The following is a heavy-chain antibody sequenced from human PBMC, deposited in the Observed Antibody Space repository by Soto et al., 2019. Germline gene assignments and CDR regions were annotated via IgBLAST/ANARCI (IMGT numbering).Heavy chain of an antibody. CDR1: GLTFSNYE. V-gene: IGHV3-48*03. D-gene: IGHD1-7*01. CDR2: INGTGTTI. J-gene: IGHJ4*02. CDR3: AKKVYGTTYFGY. Sequence: GSLRLSCAGTGLTFSNYEMNWVRQAPGKGLEWVSYINGTGTTIYYAASVKGRFTISRDNAKNSLYLQMSSLRAEDTAFYYCAKKVYGTTYFGYWGQGALVTVYS.